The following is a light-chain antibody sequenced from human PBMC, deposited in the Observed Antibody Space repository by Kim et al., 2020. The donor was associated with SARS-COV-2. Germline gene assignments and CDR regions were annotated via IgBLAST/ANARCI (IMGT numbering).Light chain of an antibody. CDR3: LQRYNWPWT. V-gene: IGKV3-11*01. J-gene: IGKJ1*01. Sequence: EIVLTQSAATLSLSPGERATLSCRASQSITSQLAWYQQNPGQAPRLLIYDAFNRATGIPARFSGSGSGTDFTLTISSLEPEDFAVYYCLQRYNWPWTFGQGTKVDIK. CDR2: DAF. CDR1: QSITSQ.